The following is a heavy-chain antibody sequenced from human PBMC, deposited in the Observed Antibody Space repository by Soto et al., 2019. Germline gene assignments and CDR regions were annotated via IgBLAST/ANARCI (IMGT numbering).Heavy chain of an antibody. J-gene: IGHJ4*02. D-gene: IGHD3-3*01. Sequence: SETLSLTCAIYGGSFSGYYWSWIRQPPGKGLEWIGEINHSGSTNYNPSLKSRVTISVDTSKNQFSLKLSSVTAADTAVYYCARVAADAYWSGYDDYWGQGTLVTVSS. V-gene: IGHV4-34*01. CDR2: INHSGST. CDR1: GGSFSGYY. CDR3: ARVAADAYWSGYDDY.